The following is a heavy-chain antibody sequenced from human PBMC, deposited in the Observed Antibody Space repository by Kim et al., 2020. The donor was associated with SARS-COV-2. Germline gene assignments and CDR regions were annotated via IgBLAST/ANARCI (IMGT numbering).Heavy chain of an antibody. CDR3: ARSRQPRYCSGGSCYLDY. V-gene: IGHV1-69*02. D-gene: IGHD2-15*01. Sequence: FQGRVTMTEDKSTSTAYMELSSLRSEDTAVYYCARSRQPRYCSGGSCYLDYWGQGTLVTVSS. J-gene: IGHJ4*02.